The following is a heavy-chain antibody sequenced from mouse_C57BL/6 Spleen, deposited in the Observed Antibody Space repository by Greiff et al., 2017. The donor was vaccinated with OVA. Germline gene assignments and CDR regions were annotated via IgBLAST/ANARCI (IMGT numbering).Heavy chain of an antibody. CDR2: INPYNGGT. Sequence: VQLQQSGPVLVKPGASVKMSCKASGYTFTDSYMNWVKQSHGKSLEWIGVINPYNGGTSYNQKFKGKATLTVDKSSSTAYMELNSLTSEDSAVYYCARGENRVTTTLDYWGQGTTLTVSS. V-gene: IGHV1-19*01. CDR3: ARGENRVTTTLDY. D-gene: IGHD2-2*01. CDR1: GYTFTDSY. J-gene: IGHJ2*01.